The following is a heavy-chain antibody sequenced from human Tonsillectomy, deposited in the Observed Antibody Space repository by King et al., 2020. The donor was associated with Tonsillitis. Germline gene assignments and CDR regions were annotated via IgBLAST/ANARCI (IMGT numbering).Heavy chain of an antibody. CDR2: ISGSGGST. CDR3: AKEGPDDYGDPIGACDI. J-gene: IGHJ3*02. V-gene: IGHV3-23*04. CDR1: GFTFSSYA. Sequence: VQLVESGGGLVQPGGSLRLSCAASGFTFSSYAMSWVRQDPGKGLEWVSAISGSGGSTYYADSVKGRFTISRDNSKNTLYLQMNSLRAEDTAVYYCAKEGPDDYGDPIGACDIWGQGTMVTVSS. D-gene: IGHD4-17*01.